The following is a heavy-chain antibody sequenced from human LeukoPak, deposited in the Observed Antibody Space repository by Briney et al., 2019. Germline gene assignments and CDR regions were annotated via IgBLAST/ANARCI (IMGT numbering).Heavy chain of an antibody. CDR1: GYTFTDYY. J-gene: IGHJ5*02. V-gene: IGHV1-2*02. CDR3: TRGPNVYGSGRSWFDP. CDR2: INPKSGDT. D-gene: IGHD3-10*01. Sequence: ASVKVSCKASGYTFTDYYIHWVRQAPGQGPEWMAWINPKSGDTNYLQKVQGRFTMTRDTSISTAYMGLSRLRSDDTAVYYCTRGPNVYGSGRSWFDPWGQGTLVTVSS.